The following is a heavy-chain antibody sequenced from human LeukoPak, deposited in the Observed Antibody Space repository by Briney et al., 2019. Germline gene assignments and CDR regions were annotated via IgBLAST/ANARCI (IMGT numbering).Heavy chain of an antibody. Sequence: SETQSLTCAVYGGSFSGYYWSWIRQPPGKGLEWIGEINHSGSTNYNPSLKSRVTISVDTSKNQFSLKLSSVTAADTAVYYCAREYYGSGSYYKAWFDPWGQGTLVTVSS. CDR2: INHSGST. J-gene: IGHJ5*02. CDR3: AREYYGSGSYYKAWFDP. D-gene: IGHD3-10*01. V-gene: IGHV4-34*01. CDR1: GGSFSGYY.